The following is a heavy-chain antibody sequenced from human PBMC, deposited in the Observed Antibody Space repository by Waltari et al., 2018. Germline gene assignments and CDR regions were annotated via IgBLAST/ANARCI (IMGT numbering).Heavy chain of an antibody. CDR2: INHSGSP. CDR3: ARGKASSGYYYYYYYMDV. V-gene: IGHV4-34*01. Sequence: QVQLQQWGAGLLKPSETLSLTCAVYGGSFSGYYWSWIRQPPGKGLEWIGEINHSGSPNYNPALKSRVTISVDTSKNQFSLKLSSVTAADTAVYYCARGKASSGYYYYYYYMDVWGKGTTVTISS. CDR1: GGSFSGYY. D-gene: IGHD3-22*01. J-gene: IGHJ6*03.